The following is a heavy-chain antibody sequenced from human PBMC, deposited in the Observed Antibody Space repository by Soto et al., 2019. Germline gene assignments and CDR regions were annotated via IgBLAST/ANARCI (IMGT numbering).Heavy chain of an antibody. CDR1: GGSISSSSYY. D-gene: IGHD6-19*01. J-gene: IGHJ4*02. CDR3: ARTGAYIAVADY. Sequence: SETLSLTCTVSGGSISSSSYYWGWIRQPPGKGLEWIGSIYYSGSNYYNPSLKSRVTISVDTSKNQFSLKLSSVTAADTAVYYCARTGAYIAVADYWGQGTLVTVSS. CDR2: IYYSGSN. V-gene: IGHV4-39*01.